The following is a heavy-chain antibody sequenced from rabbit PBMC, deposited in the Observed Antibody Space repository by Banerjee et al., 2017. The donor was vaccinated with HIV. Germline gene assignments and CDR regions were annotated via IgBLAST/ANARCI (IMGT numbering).Heavy chain of an antibody. CDR2: IYAGSSGST. J-gene: IGHJ6*01. V-gene: IGHV1S45*01. CDR3: ARGMDTYGYAGYAYATLYGMDL. D-gene: IGHD6-1*01. Sequence: QEQLEESGGGLVKPEGSLTLTCKASGFDLSSYYYMRWVRQAPGKGLEWIACIYAGSSGSTYYASWAKGRFTISKTSSTTVTLQMTSLTAADTATYFCARGMDTYGYAGYAYATLYGMDLWGPGTLVTVS. CDR1: GFDLSSYYY.